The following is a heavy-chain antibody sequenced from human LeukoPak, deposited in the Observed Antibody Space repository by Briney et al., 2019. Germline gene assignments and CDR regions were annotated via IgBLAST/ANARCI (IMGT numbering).Heavy chain of an antibody. V-gene: IGHV3-30*18. D-gene: IGHD4/OR15-4a*01. CDR3: AKDRGYGEHEPFES. Sequence: GRSLRLSCVGSGFTFSDYAIHWVRQAPGKGLEWVAVSAHDEVGKQFADSVKGRFTLSRDNSRDSVHLQMNRQRDEDTAVYYCAKDRGYGEHEPFESWGQGSLVTVSS. J-gene: IGHJ4*02. CDR1: GFTFSDYA. CDR2: SAHDEVGK.